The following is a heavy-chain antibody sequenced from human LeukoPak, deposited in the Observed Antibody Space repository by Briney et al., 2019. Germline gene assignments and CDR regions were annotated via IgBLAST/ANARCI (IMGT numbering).Heavy chain of an antibody. D-gene: IGHD6-13*01. Sequence: PGGSLRLSCAASGFTFNNYAMSWVRQAPGKGLEWVSAISGSGGSTYYADSVKGRFTISRDNSKNTLYLQMNSLRAEDTAVYYCASLESIAAAGRFDYWGQGTLVTVSS. CDR2: ISGSGGST. CDR3: ASLESIAAAGRFDY. J-gene: IGHJ4*02. V-gene: IGHV3-23*01. CDR1: GFTFNNYA.